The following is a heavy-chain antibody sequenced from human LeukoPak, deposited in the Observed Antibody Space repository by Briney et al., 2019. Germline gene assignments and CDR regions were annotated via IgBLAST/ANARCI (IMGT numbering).Heavy chain of an antibody. J-gene: IGHJ4*02. CDR3: ARSPPRGVVVTVPLDY. CDR2: INSDGSST. CDR1: GFTFSSYW. Sequence: GGSLRLSCAASGFTFSSYWMHWVRQAPGKGLVWVSRINSDGSSTSYADSVKGRFTISRDNAKITLYLQMNSLRAEDTAVYYCARSPPRGVVVTVPLDYWGQGTLVTVSS. D-gene: IGHD2-21*02. V-gene: IGHV3-74*01.